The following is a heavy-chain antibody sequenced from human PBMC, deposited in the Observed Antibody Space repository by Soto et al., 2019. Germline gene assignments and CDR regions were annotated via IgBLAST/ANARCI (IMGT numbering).Heavy chain of an antibody. CDR1: GFTFDDYA. CDR2: ISWNSGSI. J-gene: IGHJ4*02. Sequence: EVQLVESGGGLVQPGRSLRLSCAASGFTFDDYAMHWVRQAPGKGLEWVSGISWNSGSIGYADSVKGRFTISRDNAKNSLYLQMNSLRAEDTASYYCAKDMVAAAGDGHFDYWGQGTPVTVSP. CDR3: AKDMVAAAGDGHFDY. V-gene: IGHV3-9*01. D-gene: IGHD6-13*01.